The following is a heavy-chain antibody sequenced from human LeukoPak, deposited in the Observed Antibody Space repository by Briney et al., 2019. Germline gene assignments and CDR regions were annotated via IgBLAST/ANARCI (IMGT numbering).Heavy chain of an antibody. CDR2: INPNNGGI. CDR1: GYMFNDYY. J-gene: IGHJ4*02. V-gene: IGHV1-2*02. D-gene: IGHD2-21*02. Sequence: ASVKVSCKASGYMFNDYYLHWVRQAPGQGLEWMGWINPNNGGIKYAQKFQGRVTMTRDTSITTAYMELSRPTSDDTAVYFCATDCGGDCYSRCWGQGTLVTVSS. CDR3: ATDCGGDCYSRC.